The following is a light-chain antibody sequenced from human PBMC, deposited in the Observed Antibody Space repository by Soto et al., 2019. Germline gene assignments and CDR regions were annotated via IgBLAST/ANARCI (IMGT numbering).Light chain of an antibody. V-gene: IGKV3-20*01. CDR3: QQFGSSPTT. Sequence: IVLTQSPSTLSLSPGERATLSCRASQSVISTYLAWYQQQPGQAPRLLLYGASNRATGIPDRFSGSGSGTDFTLTITRLEPEDFAVYFCQQFGSSPTTFGQGTKLDIK. CDR1: QSVISTY. CDR2: GAS. J-gene: IGKJ2*01.